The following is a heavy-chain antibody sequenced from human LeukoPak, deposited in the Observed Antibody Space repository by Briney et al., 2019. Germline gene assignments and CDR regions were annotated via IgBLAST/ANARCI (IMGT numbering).Heavy chain of an antibody. CDR2: INPNSGGT. D-gene: IGHD6-19*01. J-gene: IGHJ5*02. Sequence: ASVKVSCKASGYTFTGYYMHWVRRAPGQGLEWMGWINPNSGGTNYAQKSQGRVTMTRDTSISTAYMELSRLRSDDTAVYYCARTPVARRDWFDPWGQGTLVTVSS. CDR3: ARTPVARRDWFDP. V-gene: IGHV1-2*02. CDR1: GYTFTGYY.